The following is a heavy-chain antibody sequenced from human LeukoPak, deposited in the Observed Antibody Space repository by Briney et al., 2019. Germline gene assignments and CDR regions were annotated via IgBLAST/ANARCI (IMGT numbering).Heavy chain of an antibody. D-gene: IGHD6-19*01. CDR2: LYHSGST. CDR3: ARGPSYTSGCDFDY. Sequence: KTSETLSLTCAVSGYSISSGYYWGWIRQPPGKGLEWIGNLYHSGSTYYNPSLKSRVTISVDTSKNQFSLKLTSVTAADTAVYYCARGPSYTSGCDFDYWGQGTLVTVSS. CDR1: GYSISSGYY. J-gene: IGHJ4*02. V-gene: IGHV4-38-2*01.